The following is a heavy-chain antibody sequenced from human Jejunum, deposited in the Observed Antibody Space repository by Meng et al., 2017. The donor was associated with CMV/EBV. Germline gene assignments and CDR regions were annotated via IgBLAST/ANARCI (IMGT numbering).Heavy chain of an antibody. J-gene: IGHJ4*02. CDR3: AKDSPILTV. Sequence: EGQLLGSGGGLVQPGGSLRLSCAASGFTFSTYAVSWVRQAPGKGLEWVSGISDSGDSTYYADSVKGRFTISRDNSKNTLYLQMNSLRAEDTAVYYCAKDSPILTVWGQGTLVTVSS. V-gene: IGHV3-23*01. CDR1: GFTFSTYA. CDR2: ISDSGDST. D-gene: IGHD3-9*01.